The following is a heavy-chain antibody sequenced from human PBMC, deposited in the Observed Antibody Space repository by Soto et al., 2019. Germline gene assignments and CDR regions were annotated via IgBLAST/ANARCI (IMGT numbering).Heavy chain of an antibody. V-gene: IGHV4-34*01. Sequence: QVQLQQWGAGLLKPSETLSLTCAVYGVSLSDYYWAWIRQPPGKGLEWIGEINHSGSTNYNRSLESRVIISVDTPKDQFSLKLNSVTAADTAFYYCVRVVWETWYFDLWGRGTLVTVSS. J-gene: IGHJ2*01. D-gene: IGHD1-26*01. CDR1: GVSLSDYY. CDR3: VRVVWETWYFDL. CDR2: INHSGST.